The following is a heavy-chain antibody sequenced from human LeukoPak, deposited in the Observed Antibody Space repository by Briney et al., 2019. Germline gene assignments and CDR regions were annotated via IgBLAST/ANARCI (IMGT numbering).Heavy chain of an antibody. CDR2: IYWSGTT. D-gene: IGHD1-26*01. V-gene: IGHV4-59*01. CDR1: RDSIRNYY. Sequence: SEILSLTCTVSRDSIRNYYWSWIRQPPGKGLEWIGYIYWSGTTDYNPSHKGRVTISLDLSKNQFSLNLRSVTPADTAVYYCARGGGTYGSPIGHWGQGTLVTVSS. CDR3: ARGGGTYGSPIGH. J-gene: IGHJ4*02.